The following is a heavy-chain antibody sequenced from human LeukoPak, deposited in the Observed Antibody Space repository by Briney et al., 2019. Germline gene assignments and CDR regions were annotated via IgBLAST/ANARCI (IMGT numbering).Heavy chain of an antibody. CDR2: INPNSGGT. V-gene: IGHV1-2*02. CDR1: GYTFTGYY. D-gene: IGHD2-8*01. J-gene: IGHJ4*02. Sequence: ASVKVSCKASGYTFTGYYMHWVRQAPGQGLEWMGWINPNSGGTNYAQKFQGRVTMTRDTSISTAYMELSRLRSDDTAVCYCARVKDIVLMVYAIDYWGQGTLVTVSS. CDR3: ARVKDIVLMVYAIDY.